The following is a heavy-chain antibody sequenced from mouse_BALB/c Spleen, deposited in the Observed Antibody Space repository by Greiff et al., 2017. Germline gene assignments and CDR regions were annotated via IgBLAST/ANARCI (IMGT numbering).Heavy chain of an antibody. V-gene: IGHV3-6*02. CDR2: ISYDGSN. Sequence: ESGPGLVKPSQSLSLTCSVTGYSITSCYYWNLIRQFPGNQLEWMGYISYDGSNNYNPSLKNRISITRDTSKNQFFLKLNSVTTEDTATYYCAKSGYYGYGDYWGQGTTLTVSA. CDR1: GYSITSCYY. D-gene: IGHD2-14*01. J-gene: IGHJ2*01. CDR3: AKSGYYGYGDY.